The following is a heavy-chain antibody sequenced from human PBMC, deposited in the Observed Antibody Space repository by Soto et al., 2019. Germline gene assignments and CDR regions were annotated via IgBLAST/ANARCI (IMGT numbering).Heavy chain of an antibody. Sequence: ASVKVSCKASGGTFSSYAISWVRQAPGQGLEWMGGIIPIFGTANYAQKFQGRVTITADESTSTAYMELSSLRSEDTAVYYCAREWSGYSYGSRNPVFDYWGQGTLVTVSS. D-gene: IGHD5-18*01. J-gene: IGHJ4*02. CDR2: IIPIFGTA. CDR3: AREWSGYSYGSRNPVFDY. CDR1: GGTFSSYA. V-gene: IGHV1-69*13.